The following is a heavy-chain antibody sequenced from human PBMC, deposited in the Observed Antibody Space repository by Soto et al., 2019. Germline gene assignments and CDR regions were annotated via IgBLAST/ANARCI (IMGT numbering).Heavy chain of an antibody. D-gene: IGHD3-10*01. CDR2: IYPGDSDT. Sequence: PGEALKISCKGSGYSFTSYWIGWVRQMPGKGLEWMGIIYPGDSDTRYSPSFQGQVTISADKSISTASLEWSSLEASDTAMYYCAGGGVRGVITRTRDYYGMDVWGQGTTVTVSS. J-gene: IGHJ6*02. CDR3: AGGGVRGVITRTRDYYGMDV. V-gene: IGHV5-51*03. CDR1: GYSFTSYW.